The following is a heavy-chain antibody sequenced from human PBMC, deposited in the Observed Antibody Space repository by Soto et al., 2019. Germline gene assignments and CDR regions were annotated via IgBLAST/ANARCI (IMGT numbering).Heavy chain of an antibody. CDR2: INHSGST. Sequence: PSETLSHTCAVFGASFTGYSWSWIRQPPGKGLEWIGEINHSGSTNYNLPLKSRVTISVDTSKNRFSLKLSSVTAADTAVYYCARHPGGSGPSQWRADYWGKGNLVTV. CDR3: ARHPGGSGPSQWRADY. V-gene: IGHV4-34*01. CDR1: GASFTGYS. D-gene: IGHD6-19*01. J-gene: IGHJ4*02.